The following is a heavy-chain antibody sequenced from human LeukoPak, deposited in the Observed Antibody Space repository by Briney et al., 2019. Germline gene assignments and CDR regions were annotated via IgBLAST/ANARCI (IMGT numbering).Heavy chain of an antibody. J-gene: IGHJ4*02. D-gene: IGHD3-10*01. CDR2: VSYSGST. CDR3: ARDRPYYFGSGNYYSFDI. V-gene: IGHV4-59*01. CDR1: GGSISGYH. Sequence: SETLSLTCTVSGGSISGYHWSWIRQPPGKRLEWIGSVSYSGSTNYNPSLKTRVTISVDTSKIQFSLKVGSVAAADTAVYYCARDRPYYFGSGNYYSFDIWGQGTLVTVSS.